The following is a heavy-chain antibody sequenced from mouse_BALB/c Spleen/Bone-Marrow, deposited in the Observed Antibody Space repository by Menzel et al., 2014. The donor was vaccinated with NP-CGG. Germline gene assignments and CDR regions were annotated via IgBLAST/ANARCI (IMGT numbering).Heavy chain of an antibody. J-gene: IGHJ4*01. CDR3: ARFPNYSYAMDY. V-gene: IGHV1-19*01. CDR1: GYTFTDYY. Sequence: VQLQQSGPELVKPGASVKMSCKASGYTFTDYYMDWVKRSHGESFEWIGRVNPYNGGTSYNQKFKGKATLTVDKSSSTAYMELNSLTSEDSAVYYCARFPNYSYAMDYWGQGTSVTVSS. D-gene: IGHD2-1*01. CDR2: VNPYNGGT.